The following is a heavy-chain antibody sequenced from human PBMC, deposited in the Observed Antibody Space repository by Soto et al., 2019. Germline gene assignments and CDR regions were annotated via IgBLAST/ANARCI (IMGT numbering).Heavy chain of an antibody. V-gene: IGHV3-23*01. D-gene: IGHD6-13*01. CDR1: GFTFSNYA. CDR3: ARRSSSWYFDY. Sequence: EVRLLESGGGLVQPGGSLRLSCAASGFTFSNYAMNWVRQAPGKGLEWVSVISGSGDSTYYADSVKGRFTISRDSSKNTLYLQINSLRAEDTAVYYCARRSSSWYFDYWGQVTLVTVSS. CDR2: ISGSGDST. J-gene: IGHJ4*02.